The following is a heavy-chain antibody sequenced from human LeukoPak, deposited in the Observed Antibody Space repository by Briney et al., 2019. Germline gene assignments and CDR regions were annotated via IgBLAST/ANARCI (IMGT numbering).Heavy chain of an antibody. CDR3: ATLSLTLGVWFDP. D-gene: IGHD1-14*01. V-gene: IGHV1-69-2*01. Sequence: GASVKVSCKASGYTFTSYGISLVRQAPGQGLGWMGPFDLKDGEPIYAEKFQARVTITADTSTDTAYMELSSLRSEDTAVYYCATLSLTLGVWFDPWGQGTLVTVSS. CDR2: FDLKDGEP. J-gene: IGHJ5*02. CDR1: GYTFTSYG.